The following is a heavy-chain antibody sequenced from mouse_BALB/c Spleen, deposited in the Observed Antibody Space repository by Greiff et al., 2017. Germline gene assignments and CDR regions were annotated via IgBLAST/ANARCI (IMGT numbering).Heavy chain of an antibody. CDR1: GFTFSSFG. CDR2: ISSGSSTI. Sequence: VQLKESGGGLVQPGGSRKLSCAASGFTFSSFGMHWVRQAPEKGLEWVAYISSGSSTIYYADTVKGRFTISRDNPKNTLFLQMTSLRSEDTAMYYCARPGNYGAMDYWGQGTSVTVSS. D-gene: IGHD2-1*01. V-gene: IGHV5-17*02. J-gene: IGHJ4*01. CDR3: ARPGNYGAMDY.